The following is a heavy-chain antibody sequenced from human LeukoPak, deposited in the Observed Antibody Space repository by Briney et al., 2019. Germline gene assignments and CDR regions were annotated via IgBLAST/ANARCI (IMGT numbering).Heavy chain of an antibody. CDR3: ARVREYSSSSAWFDP. CDR1: GGSISSSSYY. Sequence: SETLSLTCTVSGGSISSSSYYWSWIRQPAGKGLEWIGRIYTSGSTNYNPSPKSRVTMSVDTSKNQFSLKLSSVTAADTAVYYYARVREYSSSSAWFDPWGQGTLVTVSS. J-gene: IGHJ5*02. D-gene: IGHD6-6*01. CDR2: IYTSGST. V-gene: IGHV4-61*02.